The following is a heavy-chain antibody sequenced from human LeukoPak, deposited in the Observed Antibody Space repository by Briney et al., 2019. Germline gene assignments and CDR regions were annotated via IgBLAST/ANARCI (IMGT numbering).Heavy chain of an antibody. D-gene: IGHD3-10*01. CDR1: GFTFSSYS. J-gene: IGHJ4*02. CDR2: ISRISSYI. CDR3: ATLSGPSPTGLDY. V-gene: IGHV3-21*01. Sequence: GGSLRLSCAASGFTFSSYSINWVRQAAGKGLEWVSSISRISSYIYYADSVKGRFTIYRDNAKNSLYLQMNSLRAEDTAVYYCATLSGPSPTGLDYWGQGTLVTVSS.